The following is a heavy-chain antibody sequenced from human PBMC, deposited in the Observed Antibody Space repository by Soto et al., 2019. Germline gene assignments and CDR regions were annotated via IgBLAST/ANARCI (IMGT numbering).Heavy chain of an antibody. J-gene: IGHJ5*02. CDR3: AHRRMNYDIMTGYYQKWFDP. CDR1: GFSLSTSGVG. CDR2: IYADDDK. Sequence: QITLKESGPTLVKPTQTLTLTCSFSGFSLSTSGVGVGWIRQPPGTALEWLAVIYADDDKRYNPSLKRRLTIAKDNSKNQVVLTRNNMHPVATGTYYCAHRRMNYDIMTGYYQKWFDPWGQGTLVTVSS. D-gene: IGHD3-9*01. V-gene: IGHV2-5*02.